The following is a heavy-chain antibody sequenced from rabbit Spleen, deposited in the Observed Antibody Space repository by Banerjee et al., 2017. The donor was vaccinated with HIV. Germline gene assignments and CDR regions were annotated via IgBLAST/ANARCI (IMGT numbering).Heavy chain of an antibody. CDR3: ARDTATSFSSYGMDL. D-gene: IGHD1-1*01. J-gene: IGHJ6*01. CDR2: IDSGSSGFT. V-gene: IGHV1S45*01. Sequence: QEQLEESGGDLVQPGGSLTLSCKASGVSFSGDSYMCWVRQAPGKGLEWIVCIDSGSSGFTYLASWAKGRFTISKTSSTTVTLQMTSLTAADTATYFCARDTATSFSSYGMDLWGPGTRVTVS. CDR1: GVSFSGDSY.